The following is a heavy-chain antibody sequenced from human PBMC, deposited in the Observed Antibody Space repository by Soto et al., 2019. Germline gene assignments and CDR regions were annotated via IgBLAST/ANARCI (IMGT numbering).Heavy chain of an antibody. V-gene: IGHV1-8*01. D-gene: IGHD3-3*02. Sequence: QVQLVQPGAEVRKPGASVKVSCKASGDSFRNFDFNWVRQPSGQGLEWIGWMRADSGDTGHAQKFQSXVTMTRDTSMSTAYMELSSLRVEDTAVYYCARYIFGQGFKAWGQGTLVFVSS. CDR1: GDSFRNFD. J-gene: IGHJ5*02. CDR3: ARYIFGQGFKA. CDR2: MRADSGDT.